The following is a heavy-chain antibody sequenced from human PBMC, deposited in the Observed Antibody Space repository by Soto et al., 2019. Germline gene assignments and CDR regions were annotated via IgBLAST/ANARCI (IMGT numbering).Heavy chain of an antibody. V-gene: IGHV1-18*01. J-gene: IGHJ4*02. Sequence: ASVKLCCKAPGYTKSSYGMRWVRQAPGQGLEWMGRISTYNGNTNYAQKFQGRVTMTTDTSTSTAYMELRSLRSDDTAVYYCARDNSFSGARDFDYWGQGTLVTVS. D-gene: IGHD1-20*01. CDR1: GYTKSSYG. CDR3: ARDNSFSGARDFDY. CDR2: ISTYNGNT.